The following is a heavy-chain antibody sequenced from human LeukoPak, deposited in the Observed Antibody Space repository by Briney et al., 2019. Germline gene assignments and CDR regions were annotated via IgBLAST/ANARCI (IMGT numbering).Heavy chain of an antibody. V-gene: IGHV1-18*04. CDR3: ARDLDQYSGRYGGFGHDF. CDR2: ISAYNGNT. CDR1: GYTFTNFY. J-gene: IGHJ4*02. Sequence: ASVKVSCKASGYTFTNFYMHWVRQAPGQGLEWMGWISAYNGNTNYAQKLQGRVTMTTDTSASTAYMELRSLRSDDTAVYYCARDLDQYSGRYGGFGHDFWGQGTLVTVSS. D-gene: IGHD1-26*01.